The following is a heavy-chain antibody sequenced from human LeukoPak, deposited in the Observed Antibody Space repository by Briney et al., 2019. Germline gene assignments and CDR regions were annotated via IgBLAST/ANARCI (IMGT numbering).Heavy chain of an antibody. Sequence: PGGSLRLSCAASGFTVSSNYMSWVRQAPGKGLEWVSVIYSSSSTYYADSVKGRFTISRDNSKNTLYLQMNSLRAEDTAMYYCARSNVGSMAPDYWGQGTLVTVSS. CDR3: ARSNVGSMAPDY. CDR2: IYSSSST. CDR1: GFTVSSNY. J-gene: IGHJ4*02. D-gene: IGHD5-24*01. V-gene: IGHV3-53*01.